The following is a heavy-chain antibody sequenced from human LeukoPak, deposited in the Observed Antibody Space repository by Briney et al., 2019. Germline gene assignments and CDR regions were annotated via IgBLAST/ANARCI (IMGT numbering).Heavy chain of an antibody. CDR2: IYYSGST. CDR3: ARWWGGGARDYYYYGMDV. CDR1: GGSISSSSYY. V-gene: IGHV4-39*07. J-gene: IGHJ6*02. Sequence: PSETLSLTCTVSGGSISSSSYYWGWIRQPPGKGLEWIGSIYYSGSTYYNPSLKSRVTISVDTSKNQFSLKLSSVTAADTAVYYCARWWGGGARDYYYYGMDVWGRGTTVTVSS. D-gene: IGHD2-15*01.